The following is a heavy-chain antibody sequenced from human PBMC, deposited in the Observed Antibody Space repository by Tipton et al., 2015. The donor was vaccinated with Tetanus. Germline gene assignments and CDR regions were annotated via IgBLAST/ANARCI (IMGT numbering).Heavy chain of an antibody. Sequence: TLSLTCTVSGGSISSGGYYWSWIRQHPGKGLDWIGDIYFSRSTYYNPSLKSRVTISVDTTKNQFSLRWNSVTDADTDFFYCARDQARGARGWNYFDGWGQGTLVPVSS. V-gene: IGHV4-31*03. CDR2: IYFSRST. CDR1: GGSISSGGYY. J-gene: IGHJ4*02. D-gene: IGHD1-26*01. CDR3: ARDQARGARGWNYFDG.